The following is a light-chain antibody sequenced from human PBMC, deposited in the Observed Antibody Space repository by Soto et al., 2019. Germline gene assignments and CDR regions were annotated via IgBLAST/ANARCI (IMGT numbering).Light chain of an antibody. V-gene: IGKV3-15*01. CDR3: QQYNNWPPIT. J-gene: IGKJ5*01. CDR2: GAS. Sequence: KPSAGTLSLSPGKIATLSCRASESVSSSLAWYQQKPGQAPRLLISGASRRATGIPARFSGSGFGTEFTLTISSLQSEDFAVYYCQQYNNWPPITFGQGTRLEI. CDR1: ESVSSS.